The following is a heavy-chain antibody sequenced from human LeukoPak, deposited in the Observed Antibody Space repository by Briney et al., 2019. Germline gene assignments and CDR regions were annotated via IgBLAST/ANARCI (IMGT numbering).Heavy chain of an antibody. J-gene: IGHJ4*02. V-gene: IGHV3-23*01. CDR1: GFTFSSYG. Sequence: GGSLRLSCAASGFTFSSYGMSWVRQAPGKGLEWVSAISGSGGSTYYADSVKGRFTISRDNSKNTLYLQMNSLRAEDTAVYYCAKDQGQLWLMSASFDYWGQGTLVTVSS. D-gene: IGHD5-18*01. CDR3: AKDQGQLWLMSASFDY. CDR2: ISGSGGST.